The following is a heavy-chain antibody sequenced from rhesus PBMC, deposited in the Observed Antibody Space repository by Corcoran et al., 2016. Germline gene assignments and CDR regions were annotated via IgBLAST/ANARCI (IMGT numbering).Heavy chain of an antibody. V-gene: IGHV4-122*02. CDR2: LTYSGST. J-gene: IGHJ4*01. D-gene: IGHD3-3*01. Sequence: QVQLPESGPGLVKPSETLSLTCAVSGYSLSSGSYWSLVRPPPGKGRGWIGDLTYSGSTSYNPSLKSRVTISRDTSKNQFSLKLSSVTAADTAVYYCARDGPQYLDWLLSGVIITYFDYWGQGVLVTVSS. CDR1: GYSLSSGSY. CDR3: ARDGPQYLDWLLSGVIITYFDY.